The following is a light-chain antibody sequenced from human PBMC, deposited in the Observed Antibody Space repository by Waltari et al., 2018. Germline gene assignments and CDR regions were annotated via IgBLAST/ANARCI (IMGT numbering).Light chain of an antibody. CDR3: YSSAMSAFVV. J-gene: IGLJ3*02. V-gene: IGLV2-23*02. CDR2: EVT. CDR1: RSDMWSYNF. Sequence: QSARTQPASVSGSPGQSTPISCPGTRSDMWSYNFFSRYQHHPGKAPQPILYEVTKRPSGVSDRFSGSKSGNTASLTISGLQAEDDADYYCYSSAMSAFVVFGGGTKLTVL.